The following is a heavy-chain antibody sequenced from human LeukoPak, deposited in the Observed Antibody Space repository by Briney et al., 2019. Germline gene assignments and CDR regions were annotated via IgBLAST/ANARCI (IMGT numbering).Heavy chain of an antibody. CDR3: ARAGDYGSGMTL. J-gene: IGHJ4*02. CDR1: GFTFSSYS. V-gene: IGHV3-21*01. Sequence: PGGSLRLSCAASGFTFSSYSMNWVRQAPGKGLEWVSSISSSSSYVYYADSVKGRFTISRDNAKNSLYLQMNSLRAEDTAVYYCARAGDYGSGMTLWGQGTLVTVSS. D-gene: IGHD3-10*01. CDR2: ISSSSSYV.